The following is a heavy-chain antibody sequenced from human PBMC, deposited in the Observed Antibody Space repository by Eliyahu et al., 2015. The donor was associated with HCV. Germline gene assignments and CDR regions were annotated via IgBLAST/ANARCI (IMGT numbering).Heavy chain of an antibody. J-gene: IGHJ4*02. CDR1: GYTFTSYY. V-gene: IGHV1-46*03. D-gene: IGHD4-17*01. CDR2: INPSGGST. Sequence: QVQLVQSGAEVKKPGASVKVSCKASGYTFTSYYMHWVRQAPGQGLEWMGIINPSGGSTSYAQKFQGRVTMTRDTSTSTVYMELSSLRSEDTAVYYCARDFPEPDYGDYEHGQADYWGQGTLVTVSS. CDR3: ARDFPEPDYGDYEHGQADY.